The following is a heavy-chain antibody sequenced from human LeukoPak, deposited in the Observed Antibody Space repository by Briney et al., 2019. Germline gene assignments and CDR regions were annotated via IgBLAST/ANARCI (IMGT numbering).Heavy chain of an antibody. Sequence: PGGSLRLSCAASGFTFSSYWMSWVRQAPGKGLEWVANIKQDGSEKYYVDSVKGRFTISRDNAKNSLYLQMNSLRAEDTAVYYCASGIDIQWELPHYFGYWGQGTLVTVSS. V-gene: IGHV3-7*01. CDR3: ASGIDIQWELPHYFGY. J-gene: IGHJ4*02. CDR2: IKQDGSEK. D-gene: IGHD1-26*01. CDR1: GFTFSSYW.